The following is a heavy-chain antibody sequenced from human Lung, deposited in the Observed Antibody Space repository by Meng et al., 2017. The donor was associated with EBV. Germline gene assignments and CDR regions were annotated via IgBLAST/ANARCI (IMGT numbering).Heavy chain of an antibody. CDR2: IYHSGST. J-gene: IGHJ4*02. Sequence: GQWQECGPGRGEPSGTLSLTCAVSGGSISSSNWWSWVRQPPGKGLEWIGEIYHSGSTNYNPSLKSRVTISVDKSKNQFSLKLSSVTAADTAVYYCARVTLWFGELEYWGQGTLVTVSS. CDR3: ARVTLWFGELEY. D-gene: IGHD3-10*01. CDR1: GGSISSSNW. V-gene: IGHV4-4*02.